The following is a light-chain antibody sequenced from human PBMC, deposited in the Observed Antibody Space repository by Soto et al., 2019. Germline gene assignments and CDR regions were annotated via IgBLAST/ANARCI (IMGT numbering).Light chain of an antibody. V-gene: IGKV3-15*01. CDR1: QSVSGN. Sequence: EIVMTQSPATLSVSPGERVTLFCRASQSVSGNLAWHQQKPGQAPRLLIYGSSHRATGVPARFSGSGSGTEFTLTINSLQSEDVAVYYCQHYYYWPPWTFGQGTKGDIK. CDR3: QHYYYWPPWT. J-gene: IGKJ1*01. CDR2: GSS.